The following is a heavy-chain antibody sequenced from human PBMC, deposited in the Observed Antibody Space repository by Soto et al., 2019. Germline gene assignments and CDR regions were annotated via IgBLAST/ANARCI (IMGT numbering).Heavy chain of an antibody. CDR2: ISGSGDNT. D-gene: IGHD3-3*01. V-gene: IGHV3-23*01. CDR1: GFTFSSYA. Sequence: EVQVLESGGGLVQPGGSLRLSGAASGFTFSSYALNWVRQAPGKGLEWVSVISGSGDNTYYADSVKGRFTISRDNSKNTMYLQMNSLRAEDTAVYYCAKDLGTDDFWSAHSTYYYMDVWGKGTTVTVSS. CDR3: AKDLGTDDFWSAHSTYYYMDV. J-gene: IGHJ6*03.